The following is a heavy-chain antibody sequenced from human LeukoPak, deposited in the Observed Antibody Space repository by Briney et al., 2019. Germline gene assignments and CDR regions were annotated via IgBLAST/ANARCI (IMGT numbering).Heavy chain of an antibody. J-gene: IGHJ4*02. CDR2: IYSGGST. Sequence: GGSLRLSCAASGFTVSSNYMSWVRQAPGKGLEWVSVIYSGGSTYYADSVKGRFTISRDNSKNTLYLQMNSLRAEDTAVYYCARDCCSGGSCYFDYWGQGTMVTVSS. CDR3: ARDCCSGGSCYFDY. D-gene: IGHD2-15*01. V-gene: IGHV3-53*01. CDR1: GFTVSSNY.